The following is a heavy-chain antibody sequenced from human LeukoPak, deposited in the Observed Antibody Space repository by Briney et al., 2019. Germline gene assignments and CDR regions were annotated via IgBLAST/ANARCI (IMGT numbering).Heavy chain of an antibody. J-gene: IGHJ6*02. CDR3: ARDLSGVTTDYYYYGMDV. D-gene: IGHD4-11*01. V-gene: IGHV4-61*01. CDR2: IYYSGST. Sequence: PSETLSLTCTVSGGSVSSGSYYWSWIRQPPGKGLEWIGYIYYSGSTNYNPSLKSRVTISVDTSKNQFSPKLSSVTAADTAVYCCARDLSGVTTDYYYYGMDVWGQGTTVTVSS. CDR1: GGSVSSGSYY.